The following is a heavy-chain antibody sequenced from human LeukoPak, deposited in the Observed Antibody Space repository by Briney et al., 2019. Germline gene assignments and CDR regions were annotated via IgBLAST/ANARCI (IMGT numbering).Heavy chain of an antibody. Sequence: GGSLRLSCAASGFTFSDYYMSWIRQAPGKGLEWVSYISSSGSTIYYADSVKGRFTISRDNAKNSLYLQMNSLRAEDTAVYYCASLLYSSSAAGFDPWGQGTLVTVSS. CDR3: ASLLYSSSAAGFDP. CDR2: ISSSGSTI. D-gene: IGHD6-13*01. V-gene: IGHV3-11*01. J-gene: IGHJ5*02. CDR1: GFTFSDYY.